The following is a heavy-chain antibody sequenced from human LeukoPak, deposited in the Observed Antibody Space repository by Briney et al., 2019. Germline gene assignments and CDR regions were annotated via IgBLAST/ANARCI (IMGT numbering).Heavy chain of an antibody. CDR3: APLDFWVPST. V-gene: IGHV1-24*01. D-gene: IGHD3-3*01. J-gene: IGHJ5*02. Sequence: ASVKVSCKVSGYTLNELSIHWVRQAAGKGLEWMGGFDPEYGETVYAQKFQGRVTMAGDTSTDTAYMELSSLRPEDTAVYYCAPLDFWVPSTWGQGTLVTVSS. CDR1: GYTLNELS. CDR2: FDPEYGET.